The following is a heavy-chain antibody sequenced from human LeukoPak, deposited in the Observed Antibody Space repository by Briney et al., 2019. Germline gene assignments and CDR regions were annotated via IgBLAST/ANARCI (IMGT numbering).Heavy chain of an antibody. CDR1: GFTFSSYA. J-gene: IGHJ3*02. CDR2: ISGSGGST. CDR3: ARGGLGSGWSPVAFDI. V-gene: IGHV3-23*01. Sequence: PGGSLRLSCAASGFTFSSYAMSWVRQAPGKGLEWVSAISGSGGSTYYADSVKGRFTISRDNSKNTLYLQMNSLRAEDTAVYYCARGGLGSGWSPVAFDIWGQGTMVTVSS. D-gene: IGHD6-19*01.